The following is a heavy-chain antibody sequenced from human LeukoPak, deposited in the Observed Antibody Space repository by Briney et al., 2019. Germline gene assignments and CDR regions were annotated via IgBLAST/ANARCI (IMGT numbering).Heavy chain of an antibody. V-gene: IGHV4-39*07. J-gene: IGHJ4*02. D-gene: IGHD1-26*01. CDR2: IYYTGGT. CDR1: GGSITSANYY. CDR3: ARVSDGRAFDY. Sequence: SETLSLTCTVSGGSITSANYYWACIRQPPGKGLEWIGSIYYTGGTYYNPSLKSRVTISVDTSKIQFSLNLSSVTAADTAVYYCARVSDGRAFDYWGQGTLVTVSS.